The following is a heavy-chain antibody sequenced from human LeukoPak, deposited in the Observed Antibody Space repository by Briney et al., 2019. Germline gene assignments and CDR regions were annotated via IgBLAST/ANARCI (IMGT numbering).Heavy chain of an antibody. CDR1: GFTFSGYG. V-gene: IGHV3-33*01. CDR3: ARTHYDGGGYYKFDS. D-gene: IGHD3-22*01. Sequence: GTSLRLSCAASGFTFSGYGMRWVRQAPGKGLEWVAIIWSGGTNKYYADSVKGRFTISRDNSKNTLYLQMDSLRAEDTALYYCARTHYDGGGYYKFDSWGQGTLVTVSS. CDR2: IWSGGTNK. J-gene: IGHJ4*02.